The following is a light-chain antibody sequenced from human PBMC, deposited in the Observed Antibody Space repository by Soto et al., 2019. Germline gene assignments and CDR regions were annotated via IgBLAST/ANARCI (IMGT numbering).Light chain of an antibody. CDR1: QSISSY. Sequence: DIQMTQSPSSLSASVGDRVTITCRASQSISSYLNWYQQKPGKAPKLLIYAASSLQSGVPSRFSGSGSGTDFTLTISSLQPEDFATYYCQPSYSTPLTFGGGPNVDIK. V-gene: IGKV1-39*01. CDR2: AAS. CDR3: QPSYSTPLT. J-gene: IGKJ4*01.